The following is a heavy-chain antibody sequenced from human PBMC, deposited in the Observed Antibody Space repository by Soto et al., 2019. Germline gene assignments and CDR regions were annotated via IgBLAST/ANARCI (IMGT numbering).Heavy chain of an antibody. CDR2: ISYDGSNK. D-gene: IGHD4-17*01. J-gene: IGHJ6*02. V-gene: IGHV3-30*18. CDR1: GFTFSSYG. Sequence: QVQLVESGGGVVHPGRSLRLSCAASGFTFSSYGMHWVRQAPGKGLEWVAVISYDGSNKYYADSVKGRFTISRDNSKNTLYLQMNSLRAEDTAVDYCAKILQLGDYAYYYYGMDVWGQGTTVTVSS. CDR3: AKILQLGDYAYYYYGMDV.